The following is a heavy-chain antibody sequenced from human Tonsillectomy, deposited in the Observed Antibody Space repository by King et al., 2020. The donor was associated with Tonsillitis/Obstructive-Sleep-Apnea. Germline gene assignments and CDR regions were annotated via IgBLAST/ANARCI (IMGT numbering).Heavy chain of an antibody. V-gene: IGHV4-59*01. J-gene: IGHJ3*02. D-gene: IGHD2-8*01. Sequence: QLQESGPGLVKPSETLSLTCTVSGGSISSSYWSWIRQPPGKGLEWIGYIYYSGSTNYNPSLKSRVTISVDTSKNQFSLRLSSVTAADTAVYYCARDMVLEARGDAFDIWGQGTMVTVSS. CDR2: IYYSGST. CDR1: GGSISSSY. CDR3: ARDMVLEARGDAFDI.